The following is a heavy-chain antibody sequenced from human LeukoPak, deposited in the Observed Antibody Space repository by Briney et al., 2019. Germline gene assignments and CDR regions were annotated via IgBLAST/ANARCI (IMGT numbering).Heavy chain of an antibody. CDR3: ARTSIITMVRGVLDY. CDR1: GFTFSSYV. D-gene: IGHD3-10*01. J-gene: IGHJ4*02. V-gene: IGHV4-38-2*01. Sequence: GSLRLSCAASGFTFSSYVMSWVRQPPGKGLEWIGSIYYGRSTYYTPSLKSRVTISVDTSKNQFSLKLSSVTAADTAVYYCARTSIITMVRGVLDYWGQGTLVTVSS. CDR2: IYYGRST.